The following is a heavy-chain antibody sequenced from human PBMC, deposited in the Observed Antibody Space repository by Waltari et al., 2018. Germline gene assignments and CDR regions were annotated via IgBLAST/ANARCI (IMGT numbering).Heavy chain of an antibody. CDR1: GGSFSGYY. CDR3: ARGRPRSIAARTYYFDY. CDR2: INHSGST. Sequence: QVQLQQWGAGLLKPSETLSLTCAVYGGSFSGYYWSWIRQPPGKGLEWIGEINHSGSTNYNPTRKSRVTISVDTSKNQFSLKLSSVTAADTAVYYCARGRPRSIAARTYYFDYWGQGTLVTVSS. J-gene: IGHJ4*02. V-gene: IGHV4-34*01. D-gene: IGHD6-6*01.